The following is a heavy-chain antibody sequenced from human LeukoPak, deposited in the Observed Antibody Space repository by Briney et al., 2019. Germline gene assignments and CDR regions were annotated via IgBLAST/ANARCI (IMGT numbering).Heavy chain of an antibody. V-gene: IGHV3-11*01. J-gene: IGHJ4*02. CDR3: ARRSRFLEWLLSYYFDY. CDR1: GFSFSDYY. CDR2: ISSSGSTI. Sequence: SLRLSSAPSGFSFSDYYMSWIRQAPGKGLEWVSYISSSGSTIYYADSVKGRFTISRDNAKNSLYLQMNSLRAEDTAVYYCARRSRFLEWLLSYYFDYWGQGTLVTVSS. D-gene: IGHD3-3*01.